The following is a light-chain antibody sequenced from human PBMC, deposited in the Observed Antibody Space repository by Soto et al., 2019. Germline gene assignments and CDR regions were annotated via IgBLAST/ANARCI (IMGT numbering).Light chain of an antibody. J-gene: IGKJ1*01. CDR3: QQYNNWPFPSWT. V-gene: IGKV3-15*01. CDR2: GAS. CDR1: QSVSSN. Sequence: EIVMTQSPATLSVSPGERATLSCRASQSVSSNLAWYQQKPGQAPRLLIYGASTRATGIPARFSGSGSGTEFTVSISSLQSVDFAVYYCQQYNNWPFPSWTFGQGTKVEIK.